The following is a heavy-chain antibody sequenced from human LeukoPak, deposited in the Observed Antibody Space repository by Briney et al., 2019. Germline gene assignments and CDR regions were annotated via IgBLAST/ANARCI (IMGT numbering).Heavy chain of an antibody. D-gene: IGHD2-15*01. CDR1: GDSISSSSYY. CDR3: AKDGKVSATKGLRHAFDI. J-gene: IGHJ3*02. Sequence: PSETLSLTCTVSGDSISSSSYYWGWIRQPPGKGLEWIGSIYYSGNTYYNPSLKSRVTISVDTSKSQFSLKLSSVTAEDTAVYYCAKDGKVSATKGLRHAFDIWGQGTMVTVSS. CDR2: IYYSGNT. V-gene: IGHV4-39*07.